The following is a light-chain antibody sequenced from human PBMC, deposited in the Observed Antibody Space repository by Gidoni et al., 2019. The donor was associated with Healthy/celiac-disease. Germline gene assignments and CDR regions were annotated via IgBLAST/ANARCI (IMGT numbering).Light chain of an antibody. CDR1: QSLRTW. Sequence: GDRVTITCRASQSLRTWLAWYQQKPGKAPELLIFDVSSLQSGVPSRFSGSGSGTEFTLTISSLQPDDFATYCCQQYNSYPRTFGQGTKVEIK. CDR2: DVS. CDR3: QQYNSYPRT. V-gene: IGKV1-5*01. J-gene: IGKJ1*01.